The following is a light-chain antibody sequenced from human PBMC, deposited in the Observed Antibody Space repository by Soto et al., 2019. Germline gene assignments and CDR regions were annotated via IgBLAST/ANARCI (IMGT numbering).Light chain of an antibody. Sequence: QSVLTQPPSASEAPGQRVTISCSGSSSNIGNNYVSWYRQLPGTAPKLLIYDNNRRPSGISDRFSGSKSGTSATLDITGLQTGDEADYYCGTWDSSLNGVVFGGGTKLTVL. V-gene: IGLV1-51*01. CDR1: SSNIGNNY. CDR3: GTWDSSLNGVV. CDR2: DNN. J-gene: IGLJ2*01.